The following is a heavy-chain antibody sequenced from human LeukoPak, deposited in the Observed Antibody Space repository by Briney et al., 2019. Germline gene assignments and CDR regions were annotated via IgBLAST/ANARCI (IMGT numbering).Heavy chain of an antibody. CDR2: KYYSGRT. Sequence: SETLSLTCTVSGASISSYYWSWIRQPPGKGLEWIGYKYYSGRTNYNPSLKSRVTISVDTSKNQFSLKLSSVTAADTAVYYCASSKWELRGYYYMDVWGKGTTVTVSS. V-gene: IGHV4-59*01. D-gene: IGHD1-26*01. CDR3: ASSKWELRGYYYMDV. CDR1: GASISSYY. J-gene: IGHJ6*03.